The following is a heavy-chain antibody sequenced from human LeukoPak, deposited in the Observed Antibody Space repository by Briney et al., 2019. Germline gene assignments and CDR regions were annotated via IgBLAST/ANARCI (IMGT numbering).Heavy chain of an antibody. CDR3: ARTEMATILDFDY. CDR2: INAGNGNT. J-gene: IGHJ4*02. D-gene: IGHD5-24*01. V-gene: IGHV1-3*01. Sequence: GASVKVSCKASGYTFTSYAMHWVRQAPGQRLEWMGWINAGNGNTKHSQKFQGRVTITRDTSVSTAYMELSSLRSEDTAVFYCARTEMATILDFDYWGQGTLVTVSS. CDR1: GYTFTSYA.